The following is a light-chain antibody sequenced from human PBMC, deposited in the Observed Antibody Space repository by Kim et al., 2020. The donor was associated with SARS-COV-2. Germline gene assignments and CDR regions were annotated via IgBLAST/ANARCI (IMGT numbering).Light chain of an antibody. V-gene: IGLV2-14*03. CDR1: SSDVGGY. CDR2: DGT. Sequence: QSVLTQPASVSGSPGQSITISCIGTSSDVGGYVSWYQQHAGKAPKLMMYDGTNRPSGVSNRFSGSKSGNSASLTISGLQPEDEADYYCSSETSSRNNLVFGGGTQLTVL. CDR3: SSETSSRNNLV. J-gene: IGLJ2*01.